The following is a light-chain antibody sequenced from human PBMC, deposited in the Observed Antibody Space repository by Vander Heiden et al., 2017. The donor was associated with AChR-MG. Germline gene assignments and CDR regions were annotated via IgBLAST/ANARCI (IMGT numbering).Light chain of an antibody. J-gene: IGLJ2*01. CDR1: KLGNKY. V-gene: IGLV3-1*01. CDR3: QAWDSRIV. Sequence: SYELTQPPSVSMSPGQTASITCSGDKLGNKYAFWYQQKPGQSPVLLIYQGRKRPSGIPERFSGSNSGNTATLTISGTQAMDEADYYCQAWDSRIVFGGGTKLTVL. CDR2: QGR.